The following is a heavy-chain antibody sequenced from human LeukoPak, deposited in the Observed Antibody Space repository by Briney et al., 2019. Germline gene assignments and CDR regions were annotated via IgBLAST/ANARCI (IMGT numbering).Heavy chain of an antibody. Sequence: ASVKVSCKASGYTFTSYGITWVRQAPGQGLEWMGWISTYNGDTKYAQKLQGRVTMTTDTSTTTAYMELRRLRSDDTAVYYCARGGGAYYDVSAYPDYWGQGTLVTVSP. V-gene: IGHV1-18*01. CDR1: GYTFTSYG. CDR3: ARGGGAYYDVSAYPDY. D-gene: IGHD3-22*01. J-gene: IGHJ4*02. CDR2: ISTYNGDT.